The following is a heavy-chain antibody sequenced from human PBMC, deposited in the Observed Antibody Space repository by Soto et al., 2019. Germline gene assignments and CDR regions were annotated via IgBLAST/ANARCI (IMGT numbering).Heavy chain of an antibody. Sequence: GWSLRLSCAASGFTFSNYGLHWVRQAPGKGLEWVAMISFDGMSKYYADSVKGRFTISRESSKNTLYLHMNSLRAEDTAVYFCARDRQQWLVNGMDVWGQGTTVTVSS. CDR2: ISFDGMSK. D-gene: IGHD6-19*01. V-gene: IGHV3-30*03. J-gene: IGHJ6*02. CDR3: ARDRQQWLVNGMDV. CDR1: GFTFSNYG.